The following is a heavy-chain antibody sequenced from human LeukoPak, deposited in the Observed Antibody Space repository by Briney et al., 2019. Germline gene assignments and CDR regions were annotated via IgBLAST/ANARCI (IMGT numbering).Heavy chain of an antibody. CDR3: AKHNGGGIVSYVAPGPPDYFDH. CDR2: IYFSGSV. D-gene: IGHD1-26*01. CDR1: GDITHY. Sequence: SETLSLTCTVSGDITHYWGWIRQPPGKGLECIGSIYFSGSVYYNPSLRSRVTISLDTSTKQLSLKLTSVTAADTAIYYCAKHNGGGIVSYVAPGPPDYFDHWGQGALVTVSS. V-gene: IGHV4-39*01. J-gene: IGHJ4*02.